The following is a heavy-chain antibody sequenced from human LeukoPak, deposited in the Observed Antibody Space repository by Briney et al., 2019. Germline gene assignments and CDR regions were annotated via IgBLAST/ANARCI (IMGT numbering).Heavy chain of an antibody. D-gene: IGHD3-16*02. CDR1: GFTFNSYR. Sequence: PGGSLRLSCAASGFTFNSYRMNWVRQAPGKGLEWVSYIRSSSSTIYYADSVKGRFTISRDNAKNSLYLQMNSLRAEDTAVYYCAKMGAPYYDYVWGSYRPYYYYYYMDVWGKGTTVTVSS. CDR3: AKMGAPYYDYVWGSYRPYYYYYYMDV. V-gene: IGHV3-48*01. CDR2: IRSSSSTI. J-gene: IGHJ6*03.